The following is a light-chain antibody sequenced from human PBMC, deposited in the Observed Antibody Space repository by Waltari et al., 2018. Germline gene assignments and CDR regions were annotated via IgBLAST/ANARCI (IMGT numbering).Light chain of an antibody. Sequence: QSALTQPPSVSGSPGQSVTISCTGTSSDIGGYNRVSWYQQSPGTAPKLILYEVNFRPSGCPDRLSGSKSGYTASLTISGLQAEDEAQYYCSSYTSSGDTLIFGGGTDLTVL. CDR3: SSYTSSGDTLI. V-gene: IGLV2-18*02. J-gene: IGLJ2*01. CDR2: EVN. CDR1: SSDIGGYNR.